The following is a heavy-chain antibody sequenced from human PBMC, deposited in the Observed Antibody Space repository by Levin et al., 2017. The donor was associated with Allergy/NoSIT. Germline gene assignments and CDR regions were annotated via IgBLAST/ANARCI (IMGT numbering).Heavy chain of an antibody. CDR2: IYGGDST. CDR3: ARGQGLRRALPGIATTGYEYFQY. Sequence: PGGSLRLSCAASGFIVSNYYMGWVRQAPGRGLEWVSFIYGGDSTYYADSAKGRFTISRDISKNTLYLQMNSLRADDTAVYYCARGQGLRRALPGIATTGYEYFQYWGQGTLVTVSS. J-gene: IGHJ1*01. V-gene: IGHV3-53*01. CDR1: GFIVSNYY. D-gene: IGHD6-13*01.